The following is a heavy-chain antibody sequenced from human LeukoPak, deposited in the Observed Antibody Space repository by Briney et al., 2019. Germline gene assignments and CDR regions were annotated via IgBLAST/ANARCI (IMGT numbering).Heavy chain of an antibody. V-gene: IGHV3-7*04. CDR1: GXTFSSYW. CDR2: IKQDGSEK. CDR3: ARGLRQFDP. J-gene: IGHJ5*02. D-gene: IGHD2-21*02. Sequence: PGGSLRLSWAASGXTFSSYWVNWVRQAPGKGLEWLANIKQDGSEKYYVDSVKGRLTISRDNAKNSLYLQMNSLRADDTAVYYCARGLRQFDPWGQGTLVTVSS.